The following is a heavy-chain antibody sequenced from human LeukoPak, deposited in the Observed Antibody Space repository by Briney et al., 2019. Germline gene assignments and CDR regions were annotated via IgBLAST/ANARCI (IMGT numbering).Heavy chain of an antibody. CDR2: ISGSGGST. CDR1: GFTFDDYA. D-gene: IGHD6-19*01. Sequence: GGSLRLSCAASGFTFDDYAMHWVRQAPGKGLEWVSAISGSGGSTYYADSVKGRFTISRDNSKNTLYLQMNSLRAEDTAVYYCAKQTSSGWYPFDYWGQGTLVTVSS. CDR3: AKQTSSGWYPFDY. V-gene: IGHV3-23*01. J-gene: IGHJ4*02.